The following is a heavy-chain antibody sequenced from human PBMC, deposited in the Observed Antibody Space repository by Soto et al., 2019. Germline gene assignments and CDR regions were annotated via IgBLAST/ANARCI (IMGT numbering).Heavy chain of an antibody. CDR2: IYPGDSDT. Sequence: GESLKISCQASGYNFPNYWIGWVLQMPGKGLEWMGIIYPGDSDTWYSPSFQGQVTISADKSINTAYLQWTSLKASDTALYYCARQVTADGVCCPIDYWGQGTLVTVSS. V-gene: IGHV5-51*01. D-gene: IGHD2-8*02. CDR1: GYNFPNYW. J-gene: IGHJ4*02. CDR3: ARQVTADGVCCPIDY.